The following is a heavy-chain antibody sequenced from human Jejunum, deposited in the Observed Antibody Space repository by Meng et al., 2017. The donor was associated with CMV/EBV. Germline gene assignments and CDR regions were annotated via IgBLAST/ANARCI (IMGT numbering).Heavy chain of an antibody. J-gene: IGHJ4*02. V-gene: IGHV4-34*02. Sequence: QVQLQQSGAGLLRRSETLSLPCAVYGGSVSGHYWSWIRQTPGKGLEWIGEMNPSGVTIYNPSLKGRVTISVDTSKNQFSLKLTSVTAADTALYYCARELGYCSGGNCYGGTFDYWGQGTLVTVSS. CDR1: GGSVSGHY. CDR2: MNPSGVT. D-gene: IGHD2-15*01. CDR3: ARELGYCSGGNCYGGTFDY.